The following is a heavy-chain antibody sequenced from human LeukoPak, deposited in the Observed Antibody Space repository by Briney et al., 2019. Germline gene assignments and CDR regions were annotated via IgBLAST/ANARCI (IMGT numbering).Heavy chain of an antibody. Sequence: PSETLSLTCAVYGGSFSGYYWSWIRQPPGKGLEWIGEINHSGSTNYNPSLKSRVTISVDTSKNQFSLKLSSVTAADTAVYYCARVGGKTYYYGSGSYYLSGNWFDPWGQGTLVTVSS. J-gene: IGHJ5*02. D-gene: IGHD3-10*01. CDR1: GGSFSGYY. CDR2: INHSGST. V-gene: IGHV4-34*01. CDR3: ARVGGKTYYYGSGSYYLSGNWFDP.